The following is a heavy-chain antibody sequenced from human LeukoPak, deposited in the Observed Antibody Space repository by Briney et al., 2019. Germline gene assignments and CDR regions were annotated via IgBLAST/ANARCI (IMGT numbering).Heavy chain of an antibody. J-gene: IGHJ3*02. CDR2: ISDSGDFT. CDR1: GITFSSYA. CDR3: AKEHSNNWYDAFDI. V-gene: IGHV3-23*01. D-gene: IGHD6-13*01. Sequence: GGSLRLSCAASGITFSSYAMSWVRQVPGKRLEWVSGISDSGDFTYYADSVKGRYTISRDNSKNTLYLQMNSLRAEDTAVYYCAKEHSNNWYDAFDIWGQGTMVTVS.